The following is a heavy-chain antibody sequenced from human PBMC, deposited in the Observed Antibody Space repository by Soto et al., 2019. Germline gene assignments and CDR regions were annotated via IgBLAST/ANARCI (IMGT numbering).Heavy chain of an antibody. CDR3: ARAEPYSTSSPFHY. CDR2: MNPNSGTP. D-gene: IGHD6-6*01. Sequence: QVQLVQSGAEVKKPGASVKVSCKTSGYTFTNYNINWVRQATGQGLEWMGWMNPNSGTPGYAQKFQGRVTMARNNAIPTAYMELSSLRSGDTAVYYCARAEPYSTSSPFHYWGQGTLVTVSS. V-gene: IGHV1-8*01. J-gene: IGHJ4*02. CDR1: GYTFTNYN.